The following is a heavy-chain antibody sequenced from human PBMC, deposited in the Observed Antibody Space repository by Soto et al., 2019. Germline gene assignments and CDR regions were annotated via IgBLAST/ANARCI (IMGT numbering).Heavy chain of an antibody. CDR1: GYTFTSYD. CDR3: ARDIWLTTSAFDI. V-gene: IGHV1-2*02. D-gene: IGHD4-17*01. J-gene: IGHJ3*02. Sequence: GASVKVSCKASGYTFTSYDMHWVRQAPGQRLEWMGWINANNGNTNYAQKFQGRVTITRDTSTSTAYMELSSLRSDDTAVYFCARDIWLTTSAFDIWGQGAMVTVSS. CDR2: INANNGNT.